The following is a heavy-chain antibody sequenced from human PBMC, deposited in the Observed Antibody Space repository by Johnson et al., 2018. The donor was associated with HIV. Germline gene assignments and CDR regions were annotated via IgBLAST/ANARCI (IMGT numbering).Heavy chain of an antibody. CDR3: VKPKNPDAFDI. D-gene: IGHD1-14*01. Sequence: QVQLVESGGGLVKPGGSLRLSCAASGFTFSSFGMHWVRQTPGKGLEWVATVWYDGSHEYYADSVKGRFTIFRDNSKNTVSLQMNSLTAEDTAVYYCVKPKNPDAFDIWGQGTKVTVSS. V-gene: IGHV3-33*06. CDR1: GFTFSSFG. CDR2: VWYDGSHE. J-gene: IGHJ3*02.